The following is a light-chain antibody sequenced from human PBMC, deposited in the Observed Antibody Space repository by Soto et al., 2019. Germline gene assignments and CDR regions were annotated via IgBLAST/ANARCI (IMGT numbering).Light chain of an antibody. CDR2: DAS. CDR1: QSVSSY. J-gene: IGKJ3*01. V-gene: IGKV3-11*01. Sequence: EIVLTQSPATLSLSPGERATLSCRASQSVSSYLGWYQQKPGQAPRLLIYDASNRATGIPARFSGSGSGTDFTLTISNLEPEDFAVYYCLQRSNWPPVFGPGTKVDIK. CDR3: LQRSNWPPV.